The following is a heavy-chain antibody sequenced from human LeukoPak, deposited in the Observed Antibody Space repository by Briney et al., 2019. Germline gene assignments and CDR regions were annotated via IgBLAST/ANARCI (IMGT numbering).Heavy chain of an antibody. CDR2: IYYSEST. CDR3: ARVRGYGGYGVDY. Sequence: PSETLSLTCTVSGGSISRGDYDWSWIRQPPGKGLEWIGYIYYSESTYYNPSVKSPVPISVATSHNQCSLKLSARTAADTAVYYCARVRGYGGYGVDYWGQGTLVTVSS. J-gene: IGHJ4*02. V-gene: IGHV4-30-4*08. D-gene: IGHD5-12*01. CDR1: GGSISRGDYD.